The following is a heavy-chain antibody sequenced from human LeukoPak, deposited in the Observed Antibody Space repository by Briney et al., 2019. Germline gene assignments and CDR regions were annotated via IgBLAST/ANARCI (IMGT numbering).Heavy chain of an antibody. J-gene: IGHJ4*02. D-gene: IGHD1-26*01. Sequence: PSETLSLTCAVSGASISGSGYYWGWIRQPSGQGLEWIGSIYYSGSTYYNASLQSRVTISIDTSKNQFSLRLNSVTAADTAMYYCAKSGGYGLIDYWGQGTLVTVSS. V-gene: IGHV4-39*01. CDR2: IYYSGST. CDR3: AKSGGYGLIDY. CDR1: GASISGSGYY.